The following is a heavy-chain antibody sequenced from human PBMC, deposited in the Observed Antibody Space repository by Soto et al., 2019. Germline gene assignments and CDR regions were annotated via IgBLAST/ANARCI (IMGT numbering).Heavy chain of an antibody. D-gene: IGHD3-16*01. CDR1: GFSFNNYD. CDR3: ARGGPNWAYYFYGMDV. V-gene: IGHV3-13*04. Sequence: EVQLVESGGGLVQPGGSLRLSCAASGFSFNNYDMHWVRQATGKGLEWVAAIGTSGDTYYADSVKGRFTISRENGKNSLYLQMSSLRAGDTAVYYCARGGPNWAYYFYGMDVWGRGTTVTVSS. J-gene: IGHJ6*02. CDR2: IGTSGDT.